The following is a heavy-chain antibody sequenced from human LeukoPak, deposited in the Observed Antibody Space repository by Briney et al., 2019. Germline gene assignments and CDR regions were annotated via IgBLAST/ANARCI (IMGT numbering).Heavy chain of an antibody. CDR1: GFTVSSNY. V-gene: IGHV3-53*01. CDR3: ARDRRYGPHDAFDI. Sequence: GGSLRLSCAASGFTVSSNYMSWVRQAPGKGLEWVSVIYSGGSTYYADSVKGRFTISRDNSENTLYLQMNSLRAEDTAVYYCARDRRYGPHDAFDIWGQGTMVTVSS. CDR2: IYSGGST. J-gene: IGHJ3*02. D-gene: IGHD5-18*01.